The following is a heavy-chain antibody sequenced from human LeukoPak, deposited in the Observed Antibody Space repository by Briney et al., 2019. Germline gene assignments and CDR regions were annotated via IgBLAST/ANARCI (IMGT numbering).Heavy chain of an antibody. CDR3: AKDWVRAARRPENWFDP. CDR2: INTDGSST. D-gene: IGHD6-6*01. V-gene: IGHV3-74*01. J-gene: IGHJ5*02. CDR1: GFTFSSYW. Sequence: GGSLRLSCAASGFTFSSYWMHWVRQAPGKGLVWVSRINTDGSSTSYADSVKGRFTISRDNSKNTLYLQMNSLRAEDTAVYYCAKDWVRAARRPENWFDPWGQGTLVTVSS.